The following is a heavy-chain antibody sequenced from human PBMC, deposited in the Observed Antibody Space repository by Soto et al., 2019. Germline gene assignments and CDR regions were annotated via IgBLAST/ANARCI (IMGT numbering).Heavy chain of an antibody. D-gene: IGHD6-13*01. CDR2: IHYSGST. J-gene: IGHJ6*02. CDR1: GGSISSYS. V-gene: IGHV4-59*08. CDR3: ARQYSCSWYWVYGMDV. Sequence: PSETLSLTCPGSGGSISSYSWSWIRQPPGKGLEWIGYIHYSGSTKYNPSLKSRVTISVDTSKNQFSLKLSSVTASDTAVYYCARQYSCSWYWVYGMDVCGQGTTVTVSS.